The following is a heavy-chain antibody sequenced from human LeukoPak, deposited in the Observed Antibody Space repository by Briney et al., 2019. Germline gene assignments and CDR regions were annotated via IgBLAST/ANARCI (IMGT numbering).Heavy chain of an antibody. D-gene: IGHD3-10*01. J-gene: IGHJ5*02. V-gene: IGHV3-23*01. CDR2: ISGSGDNT. Sequence: GGSLRLSCAASGFTFSSYAMSWVRQAPGKGLEWVSGISGSGDNTYYADSVKGRFTISRDNAKNSLYLQMNSLRAEDTALYYCAKDSRGLTWNYYGSGPFDPWGQGTLVTVSS. CDR3: AKDSRGLTWNYYGSGPFDP. CDR1: GFTFSSYA.